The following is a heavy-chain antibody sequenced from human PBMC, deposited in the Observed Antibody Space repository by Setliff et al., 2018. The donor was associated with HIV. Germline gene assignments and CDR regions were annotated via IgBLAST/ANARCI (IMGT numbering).Heavy chain of an antibody. J-gene: IGHJ4*02. Sequence: ASVKVSCKASGYTFVSYGISWVRQAPGQGLEWMGWISAHNNKTNYAQKVQGRVTMTTDTSTSTAYMELRSLRSDDTAVYYCARDLGRYYDSSDYYWGQGTLVTVSS. D-gene: IGHD3-22*01. CDR3: ARDLGRYYDSSDYY. V-gene: IGHV1-18*01. CDR2: ISAHNNKT. CDR1: GYTFVSYG.